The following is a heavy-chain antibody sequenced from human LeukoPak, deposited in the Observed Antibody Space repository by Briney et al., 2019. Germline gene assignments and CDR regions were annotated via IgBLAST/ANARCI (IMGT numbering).Heavy chain of an antibody. CDR3: ASFRAAAGNFDY. CDR2: IYCSGSP. Sequence: PSETLSLTCTVSGGSISSYYWSWIRQPPGKGLEWIGYIYCSGSPNYNPSLKSRVTISVDTSKNQFSLKLSSVTAADTAVYYCASFRAAAGNFDYWGQGTLVTVSS. J-gene: IGHJ4*02. CDR1: GGSISSYY. D-gene: IGHD6-13*01. V-gene: IGHV4-59*08.